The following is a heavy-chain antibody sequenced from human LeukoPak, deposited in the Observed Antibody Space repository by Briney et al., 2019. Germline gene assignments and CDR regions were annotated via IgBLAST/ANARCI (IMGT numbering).Heavy chain of an antibody. Sequence: PSETLSLTCTVSGGSISSGDYYWGWIRQPPGKGLEWIGYIYYSGSTYYNPSLKSRVTISVDTSKNQFSLKLSSVTAADTAVYYCARDVGDYGSGSYYYYYYGMDVWGQGTTVTVSS. CDR3: ARDVGDYGSGSYYYYYYGMDV. CDR2: IYYSGST. CDR1: GGSISSGDYY. V-gene: IGHV4-30-4*01. D-gene: IGHD3-10*01. J-gene: IGHJ6*02.